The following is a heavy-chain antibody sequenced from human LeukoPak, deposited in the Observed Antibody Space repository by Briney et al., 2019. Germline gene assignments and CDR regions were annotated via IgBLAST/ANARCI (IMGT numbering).Heavy chain of an antibody. J-gene: IGHJ4*02. Sequence: GGSLRLSCAASGFTFSSYSMNWVRQAPGKGLEWVSSISSSSGFIYYADSVKGRFTISRDNARNSLYLQMHSLGGEDTAIYYCARPYYDDSPTDWGQGTLVTVSS. CDR3: ARPYYDDSPTD. CDR1: GFTFSSYS. CDR2: ISSSSGFI. D-gene: IGHD3-16*01. V-gene: IGHV3-21*01.